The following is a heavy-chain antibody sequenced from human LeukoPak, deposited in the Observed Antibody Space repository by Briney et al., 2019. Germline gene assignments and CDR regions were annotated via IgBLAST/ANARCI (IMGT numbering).Heavy chain of an antibody. CDR3: ARGDGYSYGYGSFDY. J-gene: IGHJ4*02. CDR1: GYTFTSYG. D-gene: IGHD5-18*01. V-gene: IGHV1-18*01. CDR2: ISAYNGNT. Sequence: ASVKVSCKASGYTFTSYGISWVRQAPGQGLEWMGWISAYNGNTNYAQKLQGRVTMTTDTSTYTAYMDLRSLRSDDTAVYYCARGDGYSYGYGSFDYWGQGTLVTVSS.